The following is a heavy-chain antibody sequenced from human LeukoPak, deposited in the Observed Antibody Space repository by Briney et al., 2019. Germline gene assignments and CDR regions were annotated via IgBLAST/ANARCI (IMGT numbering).Heavy chain of an antibody. V-gene: IGHV3-48*03. Sequence: GGSLRLSCAASGFTFSSYEMNWFRQAPGRGLEWVSYISSSGSTIYYADSVKGRFTISRDNAKNSLYLQMNSLRAEDTAVYYCAELGITMIGGVWGKGTTVTISS. CDR2: ISSSGSTI. J-gene: IGHJ6*04. CDR1: GFTFSSYE. D-gene: IGHD3-10*02. CDR3: AELGITMIGGV.